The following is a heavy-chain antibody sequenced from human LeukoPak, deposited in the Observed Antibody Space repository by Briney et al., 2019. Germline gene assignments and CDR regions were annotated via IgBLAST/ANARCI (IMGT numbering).Heavy chain of an antibody. CDR2: ISSSGTTI. Sequence: GGSLRLSCAASGFTFSTYSMNWVRQTPGKGLEWVSYISSSGTTIYYTDSVKGRFTVSRDNAKNSLFLQMNSLRAEDTAVYYCARVMSYDFWSGITDYWGQGTLVTVSS. CDR3: ARVMSYDFWSGITDY. CDR1: GFTFSTYS. V-gene: IGHV3-48*01. D-gene: IGHD3-3*01. J-gene: IGHJ4*02.